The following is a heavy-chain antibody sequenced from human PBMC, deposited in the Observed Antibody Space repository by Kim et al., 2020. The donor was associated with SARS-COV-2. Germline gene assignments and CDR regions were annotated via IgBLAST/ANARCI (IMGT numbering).Heavy chain of an antibody. J-gene: IGHJ6*02. Sequence: GGSLRLSCAASGFTFSSYDMHWVRQATGKGLEWVSAIGTAGDTYYPGSVKGRFTISRENAKNSLYLQMNSLRAGDTAVYYCARGAPQYYYGMDVWGQGTTVTVSS. CDR3: ARGAPQYYYGMDV. CDR1: GFTFSSYD. CDR2: IGTAGDT. V-gene: IGHV3-13*01.